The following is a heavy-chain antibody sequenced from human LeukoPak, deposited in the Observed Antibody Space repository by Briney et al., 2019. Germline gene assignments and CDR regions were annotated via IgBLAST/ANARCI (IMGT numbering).Heavy chain of an antibody. V-gene: IGHV3-23*01. D-gene: IGHD2-21*02. CDR1: EFTFSSFA. CDR3: ARDLVVVTAIRTYYGMDV. Sequence: GGSLRLSCAGSEFTFSSFAMSWVRQAPGKGLEWVSGISGSGAGTYYADSVKGRFTISRDNSKNTLYLQMNSLRAEDTAVYYCARDLVVVTAIRTYYGMDVWGQGTTVTVSS. CDR2: ISGSGAGT. J-gene: IGHJ6*02.